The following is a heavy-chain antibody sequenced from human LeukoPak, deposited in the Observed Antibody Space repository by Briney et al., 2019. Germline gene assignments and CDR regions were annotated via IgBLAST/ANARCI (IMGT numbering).Heavy chain of an antibody. V-gene: IGHV3-23*01. CDR2: VGSSGVRA. Sequence: GGSLSLSCAASGFTFSSYAMSWVRQAPGKGLEWVSAVGSSGVRAYYADSVKGRFTISRDNSKNTLYLQMNSLRAEDTAVYYCAKRVVVTASEYYFDYWGQGTLVTVSS. CDR1: GFTFSSYA. D-gene: IGHD2-21*02. J-gene: IGHJ4*02. CDR3: AKRVVVTASEYYFDY.